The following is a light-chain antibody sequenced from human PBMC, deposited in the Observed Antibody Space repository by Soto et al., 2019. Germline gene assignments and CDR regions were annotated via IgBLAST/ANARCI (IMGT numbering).Light chain of an antibody. Sequence: EIVMTQSPATLSVSPGERATLSYRASQSVSSSYLAWYQQKPGQAPRLLIYGASSRATGVPARFSGSGSGTEFTLTISSLQSEDFAVYFCQKYNNWPETFGQGTKVDIK. J-gene: IGKJ1*01. CDR3: QKYNNWPET. CDR2: GAS. V-gene: IGKV3-15*01. CDR1: QSVSSSY.